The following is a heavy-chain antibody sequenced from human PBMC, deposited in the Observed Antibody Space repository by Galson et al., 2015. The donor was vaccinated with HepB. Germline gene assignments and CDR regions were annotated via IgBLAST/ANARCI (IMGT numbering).Heavy chain of an antibody. D-gene: IGHD3-10*01. CDR2: ISWNSGSI. CDR3: AKGGLYYYGSGRSDWFDP. CDR1: GFTFDDYA. V-gene: IGHV3-9*01. J-gene: IGHJ5*02. Sequence: SLRLSCAASGFTFDDYAMHWVRQAPGKGLEWVSGISWNSGSIGYADSVKGRFTISRDNAKNSLYLQMNSLRAEDTALYYCAKGGLYYYGSGRSDWFDPWGQGTLVTVSS.